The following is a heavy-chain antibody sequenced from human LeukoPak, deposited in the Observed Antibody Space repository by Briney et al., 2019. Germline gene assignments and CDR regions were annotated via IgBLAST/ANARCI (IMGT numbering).Heavy chain of an antibody. Sequence: PSETLSLTCTVSGGSISSSSYYWGWIRQPPGKGLEWIGSIYYSGSTYYNPSLKSRVTISVDTSKNQFSLKLSSVTAADTAVYYCASLRLRYFDWLFHNPPDYWGQGTLVTVSS. CDR3: ASLRLRYFDWLFHNPPDY. CDR2: IYYSGST. J-gene: IGHJ4*02. D-gene: IGHD3-9*01. CDR1: GGSISSSSYY. V-gene: IGHV4-39*01.